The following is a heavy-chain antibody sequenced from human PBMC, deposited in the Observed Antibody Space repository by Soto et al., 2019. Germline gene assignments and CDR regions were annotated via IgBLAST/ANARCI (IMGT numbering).Heavy chain of an antibody. CDR3: ARRRIDYGGNSGRFDP. Sequence: SVKVSCKASGGTFSSYAISWVRQAPGQGLEWMGGFILFFVTANSAQNFQGRVTFTADESTSTAYMELSSLRSEDTAFFYCARRRIDYGGNSGRFDPWGQGTLVTVSS. V-gene: IGHV1-69*13. CDR1: GGTFSSYA. D-gene: IGHD4-17*01. CDR2: FILFFVTA. J-gene: IGHJ5*02.